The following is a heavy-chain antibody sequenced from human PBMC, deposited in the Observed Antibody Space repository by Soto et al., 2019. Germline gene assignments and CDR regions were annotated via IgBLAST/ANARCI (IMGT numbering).Heavy chain of an antibody. J-gene: IGHJ6*03. D-gene: IGHD3-16*01. Sequence: GGSLRLSCATSGFILSDCAMNWVRQAPGKGLEWVSYISSSSSVIDYADSVKGRFTVSRDNARNSLYLQMNSLRDEDTAVYYCARDESWGSTWYYYMDVWGKGTRVTVSS. CDR2: ISSSSSVI. CDR3: ARDESWGSTWYYYMDV. CDR1: GFILSDCA. V-gene: IGHV3-48*02.